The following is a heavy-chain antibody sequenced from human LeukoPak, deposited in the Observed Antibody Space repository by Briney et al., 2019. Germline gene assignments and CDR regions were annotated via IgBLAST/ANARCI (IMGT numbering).Heavy chain of an antibody. Sequence: SETLSLTCTVSGGSISSDSWGWIRQAPGKGLEWIGDMYYSGSTNYDPSLKSRVSISVDPSKNHFSLKLSSVTAADTAVYYCARIIAGRLDYWGQGTLVTVSS. D-gene: IGHD6-6*01. CDR2: MYYSGST. CDR1: GGSISSDS. CDR3: ARIIAGRLDY. J-gene: IGHJ4*02. V-gene: IGHV4-59*01.